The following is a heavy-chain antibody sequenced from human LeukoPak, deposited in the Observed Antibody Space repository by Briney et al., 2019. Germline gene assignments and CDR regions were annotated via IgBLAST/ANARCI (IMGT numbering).Heavy chain of an antibody. J-gene: IGHJ4*02. Sequence: GRSLRLSCAASGFTFDDYAMRWVRQAPGKGLEWVSGISWNSGSIGYADSVKGRFTISRDNAKNSLYLQMNSLRAEDTALYYCAKDRIAAAGRGTRFDYWGQGTLVTVSS. CDR2: ISWNSGSI. V-gene: IGHV3-9*01. D-gene: IGHD6-13*01. CDR1: GFTFDDYA. CDR3: AKDRIAAAGRGTRFDY.